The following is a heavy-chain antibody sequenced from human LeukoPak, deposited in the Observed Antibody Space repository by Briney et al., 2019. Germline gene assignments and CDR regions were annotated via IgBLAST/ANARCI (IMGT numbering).Heavy chain of an antibody. D-gene: IGHD6-13*01. Sequence: GGSLRLSCVASGFPFSSYSFHWVRQAPGKGLEWVALLSYDGSIKHYADSVKGRFTLSRDNSKSSVYLQMDRLKADDTAVYYCARGVSTWYRIDYWGQGTLVTVSS. J-gene: IGHJ4*02. CDR3: ARGVSTWYRIDY. CDR1: GFPFSSYS. CDR2: LSYDGSIK. V-gene: IGHV3-30*01.